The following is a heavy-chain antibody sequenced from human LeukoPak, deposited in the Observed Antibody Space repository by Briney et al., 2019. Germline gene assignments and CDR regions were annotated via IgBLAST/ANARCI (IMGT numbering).Heavy chain of an antibody. CDR3: ALVYYDFWSGYYYARGGQGPFDY. CDR1: GYSFTSYW. D-gene: IGHD3-3*01. J-gene: IGHJ4*02. Sequence: GESLKISCKGSGYSFTSYWTGWVRQMPGKGLEWMGIIYPGDSDTRYSPSFQGQVTISADKSISTAYLQWSSLKASDTAMYYCALVYYDFWSGYYYARGGQGPFDYWGQGTLVTVSS. CDR2: IYPGDSDT. V-gene: IGHV5-51*01.